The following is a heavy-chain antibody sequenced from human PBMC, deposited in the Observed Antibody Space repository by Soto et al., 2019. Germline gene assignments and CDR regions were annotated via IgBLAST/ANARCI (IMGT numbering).Heavy chain of an antibody. J-gene: IGHJ6*02. D-gene: IGHD3-3*01. V-gene: IGHV3-30-3*01. Sequence: QPGGSLRLCCAASGFTFSSYAMHWVRQAPGKGLEWVAVISYDGSNKYYADSVKGRFTISRDNSRNTLYLQMNSLRAEDTAVYYCARVLRFLEWLSNYYYYGMDVWGQGTTVTVSS. CDR3: ARVLRFLEWLSNYYYYGMDV. CDR1: GFTFSSYA. CDR2: ISYDGSNK.